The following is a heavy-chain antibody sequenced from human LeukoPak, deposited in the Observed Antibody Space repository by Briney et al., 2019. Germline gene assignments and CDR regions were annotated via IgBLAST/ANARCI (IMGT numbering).Heavy chain of an antibody. CDR1: GFTFSSYG. Sequence: GGSLRLSCAASGFTFSSYGMHWVRQAPGKGLEWVAVIWYDGSNKYYADSVKGRFTISRDNSKNTLYLQMNSLRAEDTAVYYCAREYSSGWYYYDYWGQGTQVTVSS. V-gene: IGHV3-33*01. J-gene: IGHJ4*02. D-gene: IGHD6-19*01. CDR3: AREYSSGWYYYDY. CDR2: IWYDGSNK.